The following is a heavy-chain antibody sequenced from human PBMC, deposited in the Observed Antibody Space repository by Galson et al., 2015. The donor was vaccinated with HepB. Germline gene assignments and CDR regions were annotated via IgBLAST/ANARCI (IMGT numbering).Heavy chain of an antibody. CDR3: ARMYYYGSGSYSNAFDI. D-gene: IGHD3-10*01. CDR2: ISAYNGNT. Sequence: SVTVSCKASGSTFTSYGISWVRQAPGQGLEWMGWISAYNGNTNYAQKLQGRVTMTTDTSTSTAYMELRSLRSDDTAVYYCARMYYYGSGSYSNAFDIWGQGTMVTVSS. CDR1: GSTFTSYG. V-gene: IGHV1-18*01. J-gene: IGHJ3*02.